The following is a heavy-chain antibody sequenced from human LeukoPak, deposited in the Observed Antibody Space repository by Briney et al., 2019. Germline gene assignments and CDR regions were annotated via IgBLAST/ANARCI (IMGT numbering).Heavy chain of an antibody. CDR2: IYYSGST. CDR3: ARDRIMVTFGGIIVSGAFDF. J-gene: IGHJ3*01. CDR1: GGSISSYY. D-gene: IGHD3-16*02. V-gene: IGHV4-59*12. Sequence: PSETLSLTCTVSGGSISSYYWSWIRQPPGKGLEWIGYIYYSGSTNYNPSLKSRVTISLDTSKNQFSLKLSSVTAADTAVYYCARDRIMVTFGGIIVSGAFDFWGQGTMVTVSS.